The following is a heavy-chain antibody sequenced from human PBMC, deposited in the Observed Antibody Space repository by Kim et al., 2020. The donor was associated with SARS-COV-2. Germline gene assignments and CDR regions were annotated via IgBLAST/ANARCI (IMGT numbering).Heavy chain of an antibody. V-gene: IGHV1-8*01. CDR1: GYTFTSYD. D-gene: IGHD6-19*01. CDR3: AIGERRSSGWFLVHYYYMDV. J-gene: IGHJ6*03. Sequence: ASVKVSCKASGYTFTSYDINWVRQATGQGLEWMGWMNPNSGNTGYAQKFQGRVTMTRNTSISTAYMELSSLRSEDTAVYYCAIGERRSSGWFLVHYYYMDVWGKGTTVTVSS. CDR2: MNPNSGNT.